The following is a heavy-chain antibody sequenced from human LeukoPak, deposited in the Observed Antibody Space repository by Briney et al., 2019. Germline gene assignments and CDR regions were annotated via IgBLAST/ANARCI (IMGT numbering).Heavy chain of an antibody. Sequence: GGSLRLSCAASGFTFSNYAMSWVRQAPGKGLVWVSSMSGSGGSTYYADSVKGRFTISRDNSKNTLYLQMNNLRAEDTALYYCAKNQGQWLVPVDYWGQGTLVTV. D-gene: IGHD6-19*01. J-gene: IGHJ4*02. CDR3: AKNQGQWLVPVDY. V-gene: IGHV3-23*01. CDR2: MSGSGGST. CDR1: GFTFSNYA.